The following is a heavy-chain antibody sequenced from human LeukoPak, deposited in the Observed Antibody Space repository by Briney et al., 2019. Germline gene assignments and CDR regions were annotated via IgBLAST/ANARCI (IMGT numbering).Heavy chain of an antibody. J-gene: IGHJ5*02. CDR3: ARGADGVSSNSRGWFDP. CDR2: ISSSGGST. V-gene: IGHV3-23*01. CDR1: GFSFSTYA. D-gene: IGHD2-15*01. Sequence: GGSLRLSCAASGFSFSTYAMSWVRQAPGKGLEWVSGISSSGGSTVYIDSVKGRFTISRDNSKNTLYLQMNSLRAEDTAVYSCARGADGVSSNSRGWFDPWGQGTLVTVSS.